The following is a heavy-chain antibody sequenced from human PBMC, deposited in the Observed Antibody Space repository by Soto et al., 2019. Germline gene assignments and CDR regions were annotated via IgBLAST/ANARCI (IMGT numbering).Heavy chain of an antibody. D-gene: IGHD3-10*01. J-gene: IGHJ4*02. Sequence: ASVKVACTKSGYNFTFDHMHWVRQAPRQGLEWMGWINTKSGGTMYPQKFQGRDTMTWDTSISTAYMELRSLRSDDTAVYYCARAYYGSGSPRSPFFFWGQGTLVTVSS. V-gene: IGHV1-2*02. CDR3: ARAYYGSGSPRSPFFF. CDR2: INTKSGGT. CDR1: GYNFTFDH.